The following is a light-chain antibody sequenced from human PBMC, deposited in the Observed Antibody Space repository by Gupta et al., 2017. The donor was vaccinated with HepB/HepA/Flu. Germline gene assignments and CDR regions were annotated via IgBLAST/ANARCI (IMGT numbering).Light chain of an antibody. Sequence: QMTQSPSTLSASVGDRVIITCRASQTISNWLAWYQQRPGKAPKLLIYKASTLESGVPSRFSGSGSGTEFTLTISSLQPDDFATYYCQQDNNYWGWTFGQGTKVELK. V-gene: IGKV1-5*03. CDR1: QTISNW. J-gene: IGKJ1*01. CDR2: KAS. CDR3: QQDNNYWGWT.